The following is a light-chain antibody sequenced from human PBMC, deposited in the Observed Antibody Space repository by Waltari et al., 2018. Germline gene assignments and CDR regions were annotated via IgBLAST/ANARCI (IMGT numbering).Light chain of an antibody. V-gene: IGKV4-1*01. CDR2: WAF. J-gene: IGKJ2*01. Sequence: DIVMTQSPDSLAVSLGERATINCKSSQSVLYSSNNKNYLAWYQQKPGQPPKLLIYWAFTRESGVPDRVSGSGSGTDFTLTISSLQAEDVALYYCQQYYGIPYTFGQGTKLEIK. CDR3: QQYYGIPYT. CDR1: QSVLYSSNNKNY.